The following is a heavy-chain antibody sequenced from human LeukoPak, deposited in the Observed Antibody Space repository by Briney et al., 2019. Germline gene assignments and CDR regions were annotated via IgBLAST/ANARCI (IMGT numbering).Heavy chain of an antibody. CDR1: GGSFSGYY. CDR3: ARGYNWNYYFDY. J-gene: IGHJ4*02. Sequence: EPSETLSLTCAVYGGSFSGYYWSWIRQPPGKGLEWIGEINHSGSTNYNPSLKSRVTISVDTSKNQFSLKLSSVTAADTAVYYCARGYNWNYYFDYWGQGTLVTVSS. V-gene: IGHV4-34*01. CDR2: INHSGST. D-gene: IGHD1-7*01.